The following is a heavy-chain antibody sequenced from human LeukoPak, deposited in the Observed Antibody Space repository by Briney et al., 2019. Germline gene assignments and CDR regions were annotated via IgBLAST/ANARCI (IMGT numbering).Heavy chain of an antibody. D-gene: IGHD1-26*01. V-gene: IGHV3-30*02. CDR1: GFTFSSYS. CDR2: IRYDGGNK. Sequence: GGSLRLSCAASGFTFSSYSMNWVRQAPGKGLEWVAFIRYDGGNKLYAESVKGRFTISRDNSKNTLYLQMHSLRAEDTAVYYCAKGEADLDYWGQGTLVTVTS. J-gene: IGHJ4*02. CDR3: AKGEADLDY.